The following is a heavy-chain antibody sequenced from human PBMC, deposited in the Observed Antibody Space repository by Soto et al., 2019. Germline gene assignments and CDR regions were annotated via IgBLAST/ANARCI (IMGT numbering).Heavy chain of an antibody. V-gene: IGHV1-3*01. CDR3: ARGPSFYYDSSGPFDY. CDR2: INAGNGNT. D-gene: IGHD3-22*01. CDR1: GHTFTSYA. Sequence: ASVKVSCKASGHTFTSYAMHWVRQAPGQRLEWMGWINAGNGNTKYSQKFQGRVTMTRDTSASTAYMELSSLRSEDTAVYYCARGPSFYYDSSGPFDYWGQGTLVTVSS. J-gene: IGHJ4*02.